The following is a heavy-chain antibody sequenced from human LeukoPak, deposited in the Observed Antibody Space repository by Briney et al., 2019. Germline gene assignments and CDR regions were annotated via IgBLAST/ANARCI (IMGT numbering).Heavy chain of an antibody. Sequence: GASVKVSCKASGYTFTGYYMHWVRQAPGQGLEWMGWINPNSGGTNYAQKFQGRVTMTRDTSISTAYMELSRLRSDDTAVYYCTRTYYYDGSGYSPPKRYYYYYGMDVWGQGTTVTVSS. CDR2: INPNSGGT. J-gene: IGHJ6*02. CDR3: TRTYYYDGSGYSPPKRYYYYYGMDV. V-gene: IGHV1-2*02. D-gene: IGHD3-22*01. CDR1: GYTFTGYY.